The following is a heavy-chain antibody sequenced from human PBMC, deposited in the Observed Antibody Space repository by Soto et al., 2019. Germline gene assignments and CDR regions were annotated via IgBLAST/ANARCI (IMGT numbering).Heavy chain of an antibody. CDR1: GYTFTGYY. V-gene: IGHV1-2*04. Sequence: ASVKVSCKASGYTFTGYYMHWVRQAPGQGLEWMGWINPNSGGTNYAQKFQGWVTMTRNTFTRTAYMELSSLTSEDTAVYYCARVGGNWNDDYFDYWGQGTLVTVPQ. CDR3: ARVGGNWNDDYFDY. D-gene: IGHD1-1*01. J-gene: IGHJ4*02. CDR2: INPNSGGT.